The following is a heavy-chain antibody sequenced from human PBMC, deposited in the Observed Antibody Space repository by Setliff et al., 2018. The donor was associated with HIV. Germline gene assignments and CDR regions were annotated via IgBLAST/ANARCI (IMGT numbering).Heavy chain of an antibody. D-gene: IGHD5-12*01. V-gene: IGHV4-4*07. Sequence: SETLSLTCSLSGDSMSTYYWSWIRQTAGKGLEWIGRIHNSGNTNYNPSFMSRVSMSVDTSKSQFSLKLRSVTAADTAVYYCAREPATYNGYNWDYYGTDLWGQGTTVTVSS. CDR1: GDSMSTYY. CDR2: IHNSGNT. CDR3: AREPATYNGYNWDYYGTDL. J-gene: IGHJ6*02.